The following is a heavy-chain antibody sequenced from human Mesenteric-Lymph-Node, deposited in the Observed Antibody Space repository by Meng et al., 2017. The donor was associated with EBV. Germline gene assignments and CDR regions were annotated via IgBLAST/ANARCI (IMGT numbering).Heavy chain of an antibody. CDR1: GFSFSTSGVG. D-gene: IGHD2-15*01. Sequence: QITVKESGPPLVKTTQTLTLTCTFSGFSFSTSGVGVGWIRQPPGKALEWLALIYWDDDKRYSPSLKSRLTITKDTSKNQVVLTMTNMDPVDTATYYCAHSGVVAQFDPWGQGTLVTVSS. J-gene: IGHJ5*02. CDR2: IYWDDDK. CDR3: AHSGVVAQFDP. V-gene: IGHV2-5*02.